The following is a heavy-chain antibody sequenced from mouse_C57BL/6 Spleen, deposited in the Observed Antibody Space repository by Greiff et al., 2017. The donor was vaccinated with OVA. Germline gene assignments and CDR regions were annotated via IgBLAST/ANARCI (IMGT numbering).Heavy chain of an antibody. CDR1: GYTFTSYW. V-gene: IGHV1-55*01. CDR3: AREGYYGSSYDWYFDV. D-gene: IGHD1-1*01. Sequence: VQLQQPGAELVKPGASVKMSCKASGYTFTSYWITWVKQRPGQGLEWIGDIYPGSGSTNYNEKFKSKATLTVDTSSSTAYMQLSSLTSEDAAVYYCAREGYYGSSYDWYFDVWGTGTTVTVSS. J-gene: IGHJ1*03. CDR2: IYPGSGST.